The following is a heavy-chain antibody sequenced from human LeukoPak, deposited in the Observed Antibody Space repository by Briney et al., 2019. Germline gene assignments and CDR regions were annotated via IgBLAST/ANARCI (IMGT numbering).Heavy chain of an antibody. J-gene: IGHJ6*02. CDR2: INHSGST. CDR1: GGSFSGYY. D-gene: IGHD3-10*01. CDR3: ASLKVRGFYYYGMDV. Sequence: SETLSLTCAVCGGSFSGYYWSWIRQPPGKGLEWIGEINHSGSTNYNPSLKSRVTISVDTSKNQFSLKLSSVTAADTAVYYCASLKVRGFYYYGMDVWGQGTTVTVSS. V-gene: IGHV4-34*01.